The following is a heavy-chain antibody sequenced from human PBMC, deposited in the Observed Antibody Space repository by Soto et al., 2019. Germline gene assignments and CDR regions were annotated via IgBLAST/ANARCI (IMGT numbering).Heavy chain of an antibody. CDR1: GYSFTSYW. CDR3: ARQTYYYGSGSYGNAFDI. CDR2: IYPGDSDT. D-gene: IGHD3-10*01. J-gene: IGHJ3*02. Sequence: GESLKISCKGSGYSFTSYWIGWVRQMPGKGREWMGIIYPGDSDTRYSPSFQGQVTISADKSISTAYLQWSSLKASDTAMYYCARQTYYYGSGSYGNAFDIWGQGTMVTVS. V-gene: IGHV5-51*01.